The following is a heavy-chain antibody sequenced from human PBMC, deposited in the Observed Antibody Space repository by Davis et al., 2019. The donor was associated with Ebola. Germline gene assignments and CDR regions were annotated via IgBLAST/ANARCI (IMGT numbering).Heavy chain of an antibody. CDR1: GGSFSGYY. CDR3: ARGPQGYCSSTSCYKAYYYGMDV. D-gene: IGHD2-2*02. J-gene: IGHJ6*02. CDR2: INHSGST. V-gene: IGHV4-34*01. Sequence: SETLSLTCAVYGGSFSGYYWSWIRQPPGKGLEWIGEINHSGSTNYNPSLKSRVTISVDTSKNQFSLKLSSVTAADTAVYYCARGPQGYCSSTSCYKAYYYGMDVWGQGTTVTVSS.